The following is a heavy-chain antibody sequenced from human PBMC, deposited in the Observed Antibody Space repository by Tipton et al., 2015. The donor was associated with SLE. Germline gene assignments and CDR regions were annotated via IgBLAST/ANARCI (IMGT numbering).Heavy chain of an antibody. D-gene: IGHD6-6*01. CDR1: GFTFSSYV. CDR3: AKVRYDWDSSSSPPGMDV. J-gene: IGHJ6*02. CDR2: ISGSGGST. Sequence: GSLRLSCAASGFTFSSYVMSWVRQAPGKGLEWVSAISGSGGSTYYADSVKGRFTISRDNSKNTLYLQMNSLRAEDTAVYYCAKVRYDWDSSSSPPGMDVWGQGTTVTVSS. V-gene: IGHV3-23*01.